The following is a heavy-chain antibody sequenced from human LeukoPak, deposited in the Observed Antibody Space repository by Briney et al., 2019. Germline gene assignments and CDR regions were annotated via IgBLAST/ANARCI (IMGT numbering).Heavy chain of an antibody. D-gene: IGHD3-3*01. V-gene: IGHV3-21*01. Sequence: GGSLRLSCAASGFTFSSYAMSWVRQAPGKGLEWVSSISSSSSYIYYADSVKGRFTISRDNAKNSLYLQMNSLRAEDTAVYYCAGFDDFWSGGDYWGQGTLVTVSS. CDR2: ISSSSSYI. J-gene: IGHJ4*02. CDR3: AGFDDFWSGGDY. CDR1: GFTFSSYA.